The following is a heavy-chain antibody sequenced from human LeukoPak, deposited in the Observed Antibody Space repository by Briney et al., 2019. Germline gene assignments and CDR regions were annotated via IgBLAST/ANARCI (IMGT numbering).Heavy chain of an antibody. CDR3: SAGDDFDF. D-gene: IGHD1-26*01. Sequence: SGGSLRLSCVASGFTLSSNWMTWVRQAPGKGLEWVANIEPLGRNKQYVDSLKGRFTISKDNAKNTLSLQMNSLRAEDTAVYYCSAGDDFDFWGQGTVVTVSS. J-gene: IGHJ3*01. V-gene: IGHV3-7*01. CDR2: IEPLGRNK. CDR1: GFTLSSNW.